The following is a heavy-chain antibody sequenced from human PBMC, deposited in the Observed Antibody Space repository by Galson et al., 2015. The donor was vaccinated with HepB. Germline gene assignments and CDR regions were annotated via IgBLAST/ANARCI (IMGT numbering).Heavy chain of an antibody. V-gene: IGHV3-21*01. Sequence: SLRLSCAASGFTFSSYSMNWVRQAPGKGLEWVSSISSSSSYIYYADSVKGRFTISRDNAKNSLYLQMNSLRAEDTAVYYCARDPHCTGGVCPTDYWGQGTLVTVSS. D-gene: IGHD2-8*02. J-gene: IGHJ4*02. CDR3: ARDPHCTGGVCPTDY. CDR1: GFTFSSYS. CDR2: ISSSSSYI.